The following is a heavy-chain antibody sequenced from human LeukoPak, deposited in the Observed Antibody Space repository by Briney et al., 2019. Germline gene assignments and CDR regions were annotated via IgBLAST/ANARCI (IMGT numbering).Heavy chain of an antibody. CDR3: ARGRGALLDY. CDR1: GFTFSSYS. Sequence: GGSLRLSCAASGFTFSSYSMNWVRQAPGKGLEWISSISSSSSYIYYADSVKGRFTISRDNAKNSLYLQMNSLRAEDTAVYYCARGRGALLDYWGQGTLVTVSS. CDR2: ISSSSSYI. J-gene: IGHJ4*02. V-gene: IGHV3-21*01. D-gene: IGHD3-16*01.